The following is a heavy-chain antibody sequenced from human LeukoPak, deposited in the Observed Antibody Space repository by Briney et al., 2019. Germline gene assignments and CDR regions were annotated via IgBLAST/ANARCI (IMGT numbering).Heavy chain of an antibody. CDR3: ARGALGEPRRFDY. CDR1: GGSISSYY. V-gene: IGHV4-59*01. J-gene: IGHJ4*02. Sequence: SETLSLTCTVSGGSISSYYWSWIRQPPGKGLEWIGYIYYSGSTNYNPSLKSRVTISVDTSKNQFSLKLSSVTAADTAVYYCARGALGEPRRFDYWGQGTLVTVSS. D-gene: IGHD3-10*01. CDR2: IYYSGST.